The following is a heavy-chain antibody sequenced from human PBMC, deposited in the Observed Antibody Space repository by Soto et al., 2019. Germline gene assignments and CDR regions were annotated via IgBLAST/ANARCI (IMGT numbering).Heavy chain of an antibody. CDR1: GGSISSTSHY. V-gene: IGHV4-39*01. Sequence: QVQLQESGPGLVKPWETLSLTCIVSGGSISSTSHYWAWIRQPPGKGLEWIGSVSHTGDTYYNPSLKSRVTLSVDTSKNQFSVNLNSVTAADTAVYYCARHLFRFDGSGYLDYWGQGTLVTVSS. CDR2: VSHTGDT. J-gene: IGHJ4*02. CDR3: ARHLFRFDGSGYLDY. D-gene: IGHD3-22*01.